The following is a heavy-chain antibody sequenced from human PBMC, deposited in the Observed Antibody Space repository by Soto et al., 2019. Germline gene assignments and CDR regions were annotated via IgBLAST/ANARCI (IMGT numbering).Heavy chain of an antibody. CDR2: IWYDGSNK. CDR3: ARAAPAYHGVSYYFDY. J-gene: IGHJ4*02. CDR1: GFTFSSYG. Sequence: HPGGSLRLSCAASGFTFSSYGMHWVRQAPGKGLEWVAVIWYDGSNKYYADSVKGRFTISRDNSKNTLYLQMNSLRAEDTAVYYCARAAPAYHGVSYYFDYWGQGTLVTVSS. V-gene: IGHV3-33*01. D-gene: IGHD2-2*01.